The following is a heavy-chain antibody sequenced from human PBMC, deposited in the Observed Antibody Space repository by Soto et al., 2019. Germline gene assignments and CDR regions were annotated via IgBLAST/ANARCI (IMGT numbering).Heavy chain of an antibody. J-gene: IGHJ6*02. V-gene: IGHV3-48*03. D-gene: IGHD2-15*01. Sequence: GGSLRLSCAASEFTFSSYEMNWVRQAPGKGLECVSYISASGSTIYYADSVKGRFIVSRDNTKNSLYLQMNSLRAEDTAVYYCARHEVVVAAPQGFWDHYGMDVWGQATTVTVYS. CDR2: ISASGSTI. CDR3: ARHEVVVAAPQGFWDHYGMDV. CDR1: EFTFSSYE.